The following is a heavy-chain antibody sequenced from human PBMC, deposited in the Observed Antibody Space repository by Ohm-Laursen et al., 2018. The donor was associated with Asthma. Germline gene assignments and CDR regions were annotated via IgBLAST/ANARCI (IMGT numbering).Heavy chain of an antibody. D-gene: IGHD4-11*01. CDR1: GFTFSSYG. Sequence: SLRLSCSASGFTFSSYGMHWVRQAPGKGLEWVSLLHSGGSAYYSDSVKGRFTISRDNSKNTLYLQMNSLRDEDTAVYYCAREMSQYDAFDIWGQGTMVTVSS. J-gene: IGHJ3*02. CDR2: LHSGGSA. CDR3: AREMSQYDAFDI. V-gene: IGHV3-53*01.